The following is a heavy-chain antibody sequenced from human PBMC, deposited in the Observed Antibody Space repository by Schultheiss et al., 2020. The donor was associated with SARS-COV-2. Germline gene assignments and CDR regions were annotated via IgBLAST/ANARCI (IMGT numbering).Heavy chain of an antibody. CDR2: IIPIFGTA. CDR3: ARVASSDGAFDI. D-gene: IGHD5-24*01. V-gene: IGHV1-69*06. J-gene: IGHJ3*02. CDR1: GGTFSSYA. Sequence: SVKVSCKASGGTFSSYAISWVRQAPGQGLEWMGGIIPIFGTANYAQKFQGRVTITADKSTSTAYMELSSLRAEDTAVYYCARVASSDGAFDIWGQGTMVTVSS.